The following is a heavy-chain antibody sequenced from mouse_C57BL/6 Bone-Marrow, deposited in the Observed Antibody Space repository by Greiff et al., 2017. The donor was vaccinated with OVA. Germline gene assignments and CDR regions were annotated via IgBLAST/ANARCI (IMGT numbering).Heavy chain of an antibody. CDR3: ARSPIYYDYDGYYAMDY. CDR2: INPNNGGT. D-gene: IGHD2-4*01. CDR1: GYTFTDYN. J-gene: IGHJ4*01. Sequence: VQLQQSGPELVKPGASVKIPCKASGYTFTDYNMDWVKQSHGKSLEWIGDINPNNGGTIYNQKFKGKATLTVAKSSSTAYMWRRSLTSQDTAVYYCARSPIYYDYDGYYAMDYWGQGTSVTASS. V-gene: IGHV1-18*01.